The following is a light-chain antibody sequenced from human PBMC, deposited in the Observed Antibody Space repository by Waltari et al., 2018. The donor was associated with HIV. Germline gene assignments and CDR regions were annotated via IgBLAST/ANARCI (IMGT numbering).Light chain of an antibody. Sequence: QSVLTQPPSTSGTPGQRVTISCSGSTSNIGSNAVNWYRQLPGTAPKLVIYYDDLLPSGVSDRFSGSKSGTSASLAISGLQSEDEADYYCAAWDDSLNGWVFGGGTKLTVL. V-gene: IGLV1-44*01. CDR3: AAWDDSLNGWV. CDR1: TSNIGSNA. J-gene: IGLJ3*02. CDR2: YDD.